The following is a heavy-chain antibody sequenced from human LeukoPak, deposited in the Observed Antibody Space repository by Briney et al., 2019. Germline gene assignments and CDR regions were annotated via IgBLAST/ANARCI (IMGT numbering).Heavy chain of an antibody. CDR3: AKSPRGYNYYMDV. D-gene: IGHD3-10*01. V-gene: IGHV3-23*01. J-gene: IGHJ6*03. CDR2: ISGGAVSI. CDR1: GFTFSTCG. Sequence: GGSLRLSCAVSGFTFSTCGMSWVRQAPGKGLEWVSVISGGAVSIYYADSVKGRFTISRDNSNNTLYLQMNSLRAEDTAVYYCAKSPRGYNYYMDVWGKGTTVTVSS.